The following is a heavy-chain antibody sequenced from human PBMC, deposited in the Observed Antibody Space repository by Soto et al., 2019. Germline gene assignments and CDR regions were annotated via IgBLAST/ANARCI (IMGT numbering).Heavy chain of an antibody. CDR3: ARAMTSVGAAAKGDF. D-gene: IGHD1-26*01. J-gene: IGHJ4*02. CDR2: INSEGSIT. Sequence: EVQLVESGGGLILPGGSLRLSCAASGFTFNTNWMHGVRQAPGKGLVWVSRINSEGSITDYADSVKGRFSISRENPRNTLYLQMNSLSPEDTAVYYCARAMTSVGAAAKGDFWGQGTLVTVSS. V-gene: IGHV3-74*01. CDR1: GFTFNTNW.